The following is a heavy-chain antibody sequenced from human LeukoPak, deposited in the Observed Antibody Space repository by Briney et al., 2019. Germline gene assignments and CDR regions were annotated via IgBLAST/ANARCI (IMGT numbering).Heavy chain of an antibody. CDR2: IYYSGST. CDR1: GGSISSYY. J-gene: IGHJ6*02. Sequence: SETLSLTCTVSGGSISSYYWSWIRQPPGKGLEWIGYIYYSGSTNYNPSLKSRVTISVDTSKNQFSLKLSSVTAADTAVYYCAREEYYDFWSGSDYGMDVWGQGTAVTVSS. D-gene: IGHD3-3*01. CDR3: AREEYYDFWSGSDYGMDV. V-gene: IGHV4-59*01.